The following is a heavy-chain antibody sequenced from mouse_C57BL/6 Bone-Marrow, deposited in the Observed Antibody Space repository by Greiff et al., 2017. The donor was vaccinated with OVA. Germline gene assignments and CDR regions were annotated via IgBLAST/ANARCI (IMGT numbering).Heavy chain of an antibody. V-gene: IGHV5-6*02. D-gene: IGHD2-2*01. CDR1: GFTFSSYG. J-gene: IGHJ2*01. CDR3: ARHGGYPYYFDY. CDR2: ISSGGSYT. Sequence: DVKLVESGGDLVKPGGSLKLSCAASGFTFSSYGMSWVRQTPDKRLEWVATISSGGSYTYYPDSVKGRFTISRDNAKNTLYLQMSSLKSEDTAMYYCARHGGYPYYFDYWGQGTTLTVSS.